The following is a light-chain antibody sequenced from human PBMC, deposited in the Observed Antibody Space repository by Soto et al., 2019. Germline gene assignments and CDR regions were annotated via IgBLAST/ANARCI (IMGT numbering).Light chain of an antibody. V-gene: IGKV3-20*01. J-gene: IGKJ1*01. CDR2: GAS. Sequence: EIVLTQSPGTLSLYPGERATLSCRASQSVSSNYLAWYQQKPGQAPRLLIYGASSRATGIPGRFSGSGSGTDFTLTISRLEPEDFAVYYCQQYGRSSWTFGQGTKVEIK. CDR3: QQYGRSSWT. CDR1: QSVSSNY.